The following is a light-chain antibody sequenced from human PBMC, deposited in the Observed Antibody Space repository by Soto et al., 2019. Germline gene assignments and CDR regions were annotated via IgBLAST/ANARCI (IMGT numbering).Light chain of an antibody. CDR2: NND. CDR1: SSNIGTNS. V-gene: IGLV1-44*01. CDR3: AAWDDSLNGFYV. J-gene: IGLJ1*01. Sequence: ALTQPPSASGTPGQRVTISCSGGSSNIGTNSVNWYQQLPGRAPKLLIYNNDLRPSGVPDRFSGSKSGTSASLAISGLQSEDEADYYCAAWDDSLNGFYVFGIGTKVTVL.